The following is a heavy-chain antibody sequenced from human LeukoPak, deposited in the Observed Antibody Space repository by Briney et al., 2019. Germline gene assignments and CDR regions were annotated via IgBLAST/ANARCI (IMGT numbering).Heavy chain of an antibody. V-gene: IGHV3-30*02. CDR3: ARTDSSGYYY. CDR1: GFTLSSYG. J-gene: IGHJ4*02. CDR2: IRYDGSNK. D-gene: IGHD3-22*01. Sequence: GGXLRLSCAASGFTLSSYGMHWVRQAPGKGLEWVAFIRYDGSNKYYADSVKGRFTISRDNSKNTLYLQMNSLRAEDTAVYYCARTDSSGYYYWGQGTLVTVSS.